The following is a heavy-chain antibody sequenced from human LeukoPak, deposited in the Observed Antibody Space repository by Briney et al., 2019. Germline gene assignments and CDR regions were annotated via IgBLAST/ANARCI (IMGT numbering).Heavy chain of an antibody. D-gene: IGHD2-2*01. J-gene: IGHJ4*02. CDR3: AKDAPGNVVVPAALFDY. Sequence: PGGXLRLSCAASGFTFSSYAMSWVRQAPGKGLEWVSAISGSGGSTYYADSVKGGFTISRDNSKNTLYLQMNGLRAEDTAVYYCAKDAPGNVVVPAALFDYWGQGTLVTVSS. CDR2: ISGSGGST. CDR1: GFTFSSYA. V-gene: IGHV3-23*01.